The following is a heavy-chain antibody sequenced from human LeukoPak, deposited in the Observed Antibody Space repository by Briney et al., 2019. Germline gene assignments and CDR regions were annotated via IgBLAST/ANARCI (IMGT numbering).Heavy chain of an antibody. CDR1: GFTFRTYG. CDR3: ARKIAVAPPYFDY. CDR2: IWYDGSTK. D-gene: IGHD6-19*01. J-gene: IGHJ4*02. V-gene: IGHV3-33*01. Sequence: GGSLRLSCAASGFTFRTYGMHWVRQAPGKGLEWVAIIWYDGSTKYYAESVKGRFTISRDNSKNMLYLHMNSLRAEDTAVYYCARKIAVAPPYFDYGGQGPLVTVSS.